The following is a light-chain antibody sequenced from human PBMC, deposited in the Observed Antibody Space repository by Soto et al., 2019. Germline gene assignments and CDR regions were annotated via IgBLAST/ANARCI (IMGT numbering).Light chain of an antibody. CDR2: ADS. Sequence: DIQLAQSPSSVSALVACSIPLPLHTVQVISNWLVWYQQKPGKATILLIYADSSLQSGVPSRFSGSGSGTDFTLTISSLQPEDFATYYCQQTYSLPPDITFGQGTRLEIK. CDR1: QVISNW. V-gene: IGKV1-12*01. J-gene: IGKJ5*01. CDR3: QQTYSLPPDIT.